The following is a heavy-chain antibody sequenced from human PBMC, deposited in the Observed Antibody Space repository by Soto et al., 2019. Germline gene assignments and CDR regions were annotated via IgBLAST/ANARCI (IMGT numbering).Heavy chain of an antibody. V-gene: IGHV3-30-3*01. CDR2: ISDDGTNK. CDR3: AKDGGGYNYGYVMVDKYYSGLAV. D-gene: IGHD5-18*01. J-gene: IGHJ6*02. Sequence: QVQLVESGGGVVQPGRSLRLSCAASGFTFSTYAMHWVRQAPGKGLVWVAVISDDGTNKYYADSVRGRFTISRDNAKNTLFLQMNSVRAQDTPVYYCAKDGGGYNYGYVMVDKYYSGLAVWGQGTTVSVSS. CDR1: GFTFSTYA.